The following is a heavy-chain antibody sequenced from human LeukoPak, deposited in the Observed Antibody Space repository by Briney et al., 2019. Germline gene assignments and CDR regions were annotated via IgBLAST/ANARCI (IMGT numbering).Heavy chain of an antibody. V-gene: IGHV3-30*02. J-gene: IGHJ4*02. CDR2: IRYDGSNK. CDR1: GFTFSSYG. Sequence: GRSLRLSCAASGFTFSSYGMHWVRQAPGKGLEWVEFIRYDGSNKYYADSVKGRFTISRDNSKNTLYLQMNSLRAEDTAVYYCAKGSRDFDYWGQGTLVTVSS. CDR3: AKGSRDFDY. D-gene: IGHD2-15*01.